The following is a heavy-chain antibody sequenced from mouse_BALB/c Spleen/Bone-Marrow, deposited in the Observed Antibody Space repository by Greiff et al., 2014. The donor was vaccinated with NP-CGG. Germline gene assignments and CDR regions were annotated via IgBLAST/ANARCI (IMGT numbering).Heavy chain of an antibody. CDR2: INPDSSTI. CDR1: GFDFSRYW. CDR3: AKNCYYGYVAY. V-gene: IGHV4-1*02. D-gene: IGHD1-2*01. Sequence: EVQLQESGGGLVQPGGSLKLSCAASGFDFSRYWMTWVRQAPGKGLEWIGEINPDSSTINYAPSLKDKFIISRDNAKNTLYLQMSKVRSEDTALYYCAKNCYYGYVAYWGQGTLVTVSA. J-gene: IGHJ3*01.